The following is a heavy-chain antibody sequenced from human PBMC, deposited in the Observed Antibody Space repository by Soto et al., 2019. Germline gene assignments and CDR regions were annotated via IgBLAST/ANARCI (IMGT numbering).Heavy chain of an antibody. V-gene: IGHV4-59*01. Sequence: SETLSLTCTVSGGSISSYYWSWIRQPPGKGLEWIGYIYYSGSTNYNPSLKSRVTISVDTSKNQFSLKLTSVTAADTAVYYCTILLPRIVVVVTEIPTWGRGTLVPVSS. D-gene: IGHD2-21*02. J-gene: IGHJ5*02. CDR1: GGSISSYY. CDR3: TILLPRIVVVVTEIPT. CDR2: IYYSGST.